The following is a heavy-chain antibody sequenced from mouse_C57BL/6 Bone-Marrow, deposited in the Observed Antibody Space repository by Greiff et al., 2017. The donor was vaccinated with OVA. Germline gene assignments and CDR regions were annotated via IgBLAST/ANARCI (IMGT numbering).Heavy chain of an antibody. CDR3: ARQGFYYGSSPYWYFDV. Sequence: EVQGVESGGGLVKPGGSLKLSCAASGFTFSDYGMHWVRQAPEKGLEWVAYISSGSSTIYYADTVKGRFTISRDNAKNTLFLQMNSLRSEDTAMYYCARQGFYYGSSPYWYFDVWGTGTTVTVSS. V-gene: IGHV5-17*01. CDR1: GFTFSDYG. J-gene: IGHJ1*03. D-gene: IGHD1-1*01. CDR2: ISSGSSTI.